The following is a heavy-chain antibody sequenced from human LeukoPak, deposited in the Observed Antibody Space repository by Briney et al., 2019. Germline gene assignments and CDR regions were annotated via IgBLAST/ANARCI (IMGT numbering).Heavy chain of an antibody. CDR3: ARRVSTTMVRGVIRTYYYYMDA. CDR1: GGSISSSIHY. Sequence: PSETLSLTCAVSGGSISSSIHYWAWIRQPPGKGLEWIRSIYYSGSTYYNPSIKSRVTISLYLSEGQFSLKLSSVTAADTAVYYCARRVSTTMVRGVIRTYYYYMDAWGKGTTVTISS. J-gene: IGHJ6*03. D-gene: IGHD3-10*01. CDR2: IYYSGST. V-gene: IGHV4-39*07.